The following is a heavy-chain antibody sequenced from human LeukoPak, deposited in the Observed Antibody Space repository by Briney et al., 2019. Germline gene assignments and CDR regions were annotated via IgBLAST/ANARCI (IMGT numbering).Heavy chain of an antibody. CDR2: INPESGGT. D-gene: IGHD1-26*01. V-gene: IGHV1-2*02. CDR3: ARLPVIVGAWSPIDY. CDR1: GYTFTGYY. J-gene: IGHJ4*02. Sequence: ASVKVSCKASGYTFTGYYMHWVRQAPGQGLEWMGWINPESGGTNYGQKFQGRVTMTSDTSISTAYMELTSLRSDDTAVYYCARLPVIVGAWSPIDYWGQGTRVTVSS.